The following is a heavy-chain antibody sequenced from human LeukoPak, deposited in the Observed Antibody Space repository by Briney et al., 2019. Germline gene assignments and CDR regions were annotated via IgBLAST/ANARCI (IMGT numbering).Heavy chain of an antibody. J-gene: IGHJ4*02. Sequence: SSETLSLTCTVSGGSISSYYWSWIRQPPGKGLEWIGYIYYSGSTNYNPSLKSRVTISVDTSKNQFSLRLSSVTAADTAVYYCARVGTAAEDYFDYWGQGTLVTVSS. V-gene: IGHV4-59*01. D-gene: IGHD6-13*01. CDR2: IYYSGST. CDR1: GGSISSYY. CDR3: ARVGTAAEDYFDY.